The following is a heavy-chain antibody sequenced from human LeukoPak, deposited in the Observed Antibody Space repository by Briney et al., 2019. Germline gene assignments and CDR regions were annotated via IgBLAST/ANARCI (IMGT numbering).Heavy chain of an antibody. CDR1: GFTFSSCE. V-gene: IGHV3-48*03. J-gene: IGHJ4*02. D-gene: IGHD3-22*01. CDR3: ARDAVWYYYDSSGYDHLDY. Sequence: PGGSLRLSCAASGFTFSSCEMNWVRQAPGKGLEWVSYIGSSGSTIYYADSVKGRFTISRDNAKNSLYLQMNSLRAEDTAVYYCARDAVWYYYDSSGYDHLDYWGQGTLVTVSS. CDR2: IGSSGSTI.